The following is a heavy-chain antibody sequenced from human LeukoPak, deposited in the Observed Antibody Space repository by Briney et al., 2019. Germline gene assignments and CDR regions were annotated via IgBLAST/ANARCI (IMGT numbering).Heavy chain of an antibody. V-gene: IGHV4-61*09. Sequence: SETLSLTCTVSGGSISTDNYYWSWIRQPAGKGLEWIGHIYTSGSTHYNPSLKSRVTISVDTSKNQFSLKLNSVTAADTAVYYCARASGSYWWFDSWGQGTLVTVSS. CDR1: GGSISTDNYY. CDR3: ARASGSYWWFDS. D-gene: IGHD1-26*01. J-gene: IGHJ5*01. CDR2: IYTSGST.